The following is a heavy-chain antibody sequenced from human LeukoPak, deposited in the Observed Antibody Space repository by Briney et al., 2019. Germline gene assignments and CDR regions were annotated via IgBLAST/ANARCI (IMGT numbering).Heavy chain of an antibody. V-gene: IGHV1-8*01. CDR1: GYTFTSYD. D-gene: IGHD1-26*01. CDR3: ARGPRQYSGSYRRTTGMIDY. Sequence: GASVKVSCKASGYTFTSYDINWVRQATGQGLEWMGWMNPNSGNTGYAQKFQGRVTMTRNTSISTAYMELSSLRSEDTAVYYCARGPRQYSGSYRRTTGMIDYWGQGTLVTVSS. CDR2: MNPNSGNT. J-gene: IGHJ4*02.